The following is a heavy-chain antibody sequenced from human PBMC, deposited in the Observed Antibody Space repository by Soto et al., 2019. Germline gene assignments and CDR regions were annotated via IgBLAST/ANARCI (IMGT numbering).Heavy chain of an antibody. J-gene: IGHJ4*02. CDR1: DGAIGSSSYY. V-gene: IGHV4-39*01. CDR2: IYYSGST. Sequence: PSETLSVPCTVSDGAIGSSSYYWGCIRQPPGKGLEWIGSIYYSGSTYYNPSLKSRVTISVDTSKNQFSLKLRSVTAADTAVYYCARLPNTDMVTFDYWGQGTLVTVSS. D-gene: IGHD5-18*01. CDR3: ARLPNTDMVTFDY.